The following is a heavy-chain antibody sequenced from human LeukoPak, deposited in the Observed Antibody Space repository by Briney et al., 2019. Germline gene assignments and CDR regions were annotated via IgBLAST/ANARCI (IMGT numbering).Heavy chain of an antibody. CDR2: ICSSSSYI. Sequence: GGSLRLSCAASGFTFSSYSMNWVRQAPGKGLEWVSSICSSSSYIYYADSVKGRFTISRDNAKNSLYLQMNSLRAEDTAVYYCASYDFWSGSMDWFDPWGQGTLVTVSS. CDR1: GFTFSSYS. D-gene: IGHD3-3*01. V-gene: IGHV3-21*01. CDR3: ASYDFWSGSMDWFDP. J-gene: IGHJ5*02.